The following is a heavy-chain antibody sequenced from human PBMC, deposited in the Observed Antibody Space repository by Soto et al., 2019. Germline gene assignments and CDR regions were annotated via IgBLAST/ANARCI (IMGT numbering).Heavy chain of an antibody. J-gene: IGHJ3*02. CDR2: IKQDGSEK. Sequence: GGSLRLSCAASGFSFSSYWMSWVRQAPGKGLEWVANIKQDGSEKYYVDSVKGRFTISRDNAKNSLYLQMNSLRAEDTAVYYCARDRMGYSSGWYPSSDAFDIWGQGTMVTVSS. V-gene: IGHV3-7*01. D-gene: IGHD6-19*01. CDR3: ARDRMGYSSGWYPSSDAFDI. CDR1: GFSFSSYW.